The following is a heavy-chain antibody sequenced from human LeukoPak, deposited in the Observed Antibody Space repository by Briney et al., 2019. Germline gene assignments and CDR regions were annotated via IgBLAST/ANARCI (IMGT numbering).Heavy chain of an antibody. J-gene: IGHJ6*02. CDR2: IYYRGST. D-gene: IGHD3-10*01. CDR1: GDSIRNYY. V-gene: IGHV4-59*01. Sequence: SETLSLTCTVSGDSIRNYYWSWIRQPPGRGLEWIGDIYYRGSTNYKPSLQSRVTISLDTSTNQFSLNLGSVTAADTAVYYCGRVGGSGSYYYGMDVWGQGTTVTVSS. CDR3: GRVGGSGSYYYGMDV.